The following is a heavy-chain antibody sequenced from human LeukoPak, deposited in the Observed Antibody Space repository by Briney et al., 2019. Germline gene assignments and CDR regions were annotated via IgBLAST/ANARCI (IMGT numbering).Heavy chain of an antibody. D-gene: IGHD3-10*01. CDR3: ASLRDYVGSGRPRD. Sequence: SGTLSLTCAVSGGSISSSNWWSWVRQPPGKGLEWIGEIYHSGSTNYNPSLKSRVTISVDKSKNQFSLNLSSVTAADTAVYYCASLRDYVGSGRPRDRGQGTLVNGFS. CDR1: GGSISSSNW. J-gene: IGHJ4*02. CDR2: IYHSGST. V-gene: IGHV4-4*02.